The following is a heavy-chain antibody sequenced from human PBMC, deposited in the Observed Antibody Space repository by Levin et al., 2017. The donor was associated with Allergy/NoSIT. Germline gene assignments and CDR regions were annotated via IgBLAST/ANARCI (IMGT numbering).Heavy chain of an antibody. CDR1: GGLMSTYY. J-gene: IGHJ2*01. D-gene: IGHD6-19*01. Sequence: LSLTCSVSGGLMSTYYWSWVRQPPGKQLEWIGFSYYNGGTDYNPALKSRVTVSVDMSKKQVSLKLSSVTAADTAVYYCARAHSSGRTLDLWGRGTLVTVSS. CDR3: ARAHSSGRTLDL. V-gene: IGHV4-59*01. CDR2: SYYNGGT.